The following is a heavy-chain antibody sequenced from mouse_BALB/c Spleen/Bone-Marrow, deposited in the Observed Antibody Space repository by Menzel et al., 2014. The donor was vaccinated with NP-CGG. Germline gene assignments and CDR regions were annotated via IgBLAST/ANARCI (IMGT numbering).Heavy chain of an antibody. Sequence: SGAELARPGASVKLSCKASGYTFTSYWMQWVKQRPGQGLEWIGAIYPGDGDTRYTRKFKGKATLTADKSSSTAYMQLSSLASEDSAVYYCASYYDYDGRGYWGQGTTLTVSS. CDR3: ASYYDYDGRGY. J-gene: IGHJ2*01. CDR1: GYTFTSYW. V-gene: IGHV1-87*01. CDR2: IYPGDGDT. D-gene: IGHD2-4*01.